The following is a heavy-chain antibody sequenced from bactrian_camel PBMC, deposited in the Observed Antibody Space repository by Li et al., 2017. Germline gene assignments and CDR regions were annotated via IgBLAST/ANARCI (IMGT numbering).Heavy chain of an antibody. CDR3: GLARSKPTISMMTEPP. D-gene: IGHD4*01. Sequence: VQLVESGGGLVQPGGSLRLSCGASGFTFSRYAMNWARQAPGKGLEWVSAIASGGGSTYYADSVKGRFTISRDNTKDTVYLQMNSMRPDDTARYYCGLARSKPTISMMTEPPRGQGTQVTVS. V-gene: IGHV3S40*01. CDR2: IASGGGST. CDR1: GFTFSRYA. J-gene: IGHJ4*01.